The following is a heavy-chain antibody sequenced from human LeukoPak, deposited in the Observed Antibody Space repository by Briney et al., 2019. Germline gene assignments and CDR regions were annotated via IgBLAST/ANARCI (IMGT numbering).Heavy chain of an antibody. D-gene: IGHD2-2*01. CDR3: AREEDSYPAAMFTSDY. CDR1: GYTFTSYG. Sequence: ASVKVSCKASGYTFTSYGISWVRQAPGQGLEWMGWISAYNGNTNYAQKLQGRITMTTDTSTSTAYMELRSLRSDDTAVYYCAREEDSYPAAMFTSDYWGQGTLVTVSS. CDR2: ISAYNGNT. J-gene: IGHJ4*02. V-gene: IGHV1-18*01.